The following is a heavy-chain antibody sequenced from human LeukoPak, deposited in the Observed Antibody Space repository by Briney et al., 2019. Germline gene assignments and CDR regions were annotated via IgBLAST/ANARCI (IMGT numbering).Heavy chain of an antibody. V-gene: IGHV4-59*01. J-gene: IGHJ5*02. Sequence: SETLSLTCTVSGGSISTYYWSWIRQPPGKGLEWIGYMYRTGSTNYNPSLKSRVTITPDTSKNQFSLRLTSVTAADTAVYYCAREGTYGWYNWFDPWGQGTLVTVSS. CDR1: GGSISTYY. CDR2: MYRTGST. D-gene: IGHD6-19*01. CDR3: AREGTYGWYNWFDP.